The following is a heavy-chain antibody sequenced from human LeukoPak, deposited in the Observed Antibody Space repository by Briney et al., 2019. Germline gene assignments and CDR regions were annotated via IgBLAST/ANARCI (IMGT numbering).Heavy chain of an antibody. CDR2: ISGRSSHV. J-gene: IGHJ1*01. V-gene: IGHV3-21*01. CDR3: GRAFPPLRTSSAGDL. CDR1: GFSFSDYD. Sequence: PGGSLRLSCSASGFSFSDYDMNWVRQALGKGLEWVSAISGRSSHVYYGESVKGRFTISRDNAKNSLYLQLDSLGVEDTAVYYCGRAFPPLRTSSAGDLWGQGTLVTVSS. D-gene: IGHD3-16*01.